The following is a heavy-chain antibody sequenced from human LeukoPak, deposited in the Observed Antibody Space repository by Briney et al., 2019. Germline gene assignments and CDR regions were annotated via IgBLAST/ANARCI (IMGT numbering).Heavy chain of an antibody. Sequence: GGSLRLSCAASGFTFSSYAMSWVRQAPGKGLEWVSAISGSGGSTYYADSAKGRFTISRDNSKNTLYLQMNSLRAEDTAVYYCAKDGDSSGYYGAFDYWGQGTLVTVSS. CDR3: AKDGDSSGYYGAFDY. V-gene: IGHV3-23*01. J-gene: IGHJ4*02. CDR1: GFTFSSYA. D-gene: IGHD3-22*01. CDR2: ISGSGGST.